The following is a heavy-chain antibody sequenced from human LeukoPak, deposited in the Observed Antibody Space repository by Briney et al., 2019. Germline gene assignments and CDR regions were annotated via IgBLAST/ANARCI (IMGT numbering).Heavy chain of an antibody. D-gene: IGHD5-18*01. V-gene: IGHV3-23*01. CDR1: GFTFSNYA. Sequence: PGGSLRLSCAGYGFTFSNYALTWVRQAPGKGLEWVSVISGSGDSTHYLDSVQGRFIVFRDNSKNTLYLQMNSLRAEDTAVYYCAREYSYGYYFDYWGQGTLVTVSS. J-gene: IGHJ4*02. CDR2: ISGSGDST. CDR3: AREYSYGYYFDY.